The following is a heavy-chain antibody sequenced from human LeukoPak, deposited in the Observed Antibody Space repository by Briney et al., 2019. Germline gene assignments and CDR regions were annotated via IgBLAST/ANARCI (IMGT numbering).Heavy chain of an antibody. D-gene: IGHD3-10*01. J-gene: IGHJ4*02. Sequence: SETLSLTCTVSGGSTSSYYWSWIRQPAGKGLEWIGRIYTSGSTNYNPSLKSRVTISVDKSKNQFSLKLSSVTAADTAVYYCARSVGSGSYYPTPFDYWGQGTLVTVSS. CDR2: IYTSGST. CDR3: ARSVGSGSYYPTPFDY. V-gene: IGHV4-4*07. CDR1: GGSTSSYY.